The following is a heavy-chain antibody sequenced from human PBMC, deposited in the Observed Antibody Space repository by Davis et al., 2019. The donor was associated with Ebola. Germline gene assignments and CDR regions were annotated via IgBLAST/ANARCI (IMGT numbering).Heavy chain of an antibody. D-gene: IGHD2-8*01. CDR1: GYSFTNYY. V-gene: IGHV1-46*01. CDR2: INPSGGST. Sequence: ASVKVSCKASGYSFTNYYMHWVRQAPGQGLEWMGIINPSGGSTSYAQKFQGRVTMTRDTSTSTVYMELSSLRSEDTAVYYCARDTNGPAWGGAFDIWGQGTMVTVSS. CDR3: ARDTNGPAWGGAFDI. J-gene: IGHJ3*02.